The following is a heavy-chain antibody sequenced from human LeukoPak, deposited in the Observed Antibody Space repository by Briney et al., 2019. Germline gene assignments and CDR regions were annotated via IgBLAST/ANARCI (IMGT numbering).Heavy chain of an antibody. V-gene: IGHV1-69*13. CDR2: IIPIFGTA. D-gene: IGHD6-13*01. CDR1: GGTFSSYA. CDR3: ARTRGSSWLDYYYYMDV. J-gene: IGHJ6*03. Sequence: SVKVSCKASGGTFSSYAISWVRQAPGQGLEWMGGIIPIFGTANYAQKFQGRVTITADESTSTAYMELSSLRSEDTAVYYCARTRGSSWLDYYYYMDVWGKGTTVTVSS.